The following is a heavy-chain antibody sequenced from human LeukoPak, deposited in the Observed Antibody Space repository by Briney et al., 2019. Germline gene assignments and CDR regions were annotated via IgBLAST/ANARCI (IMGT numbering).Heavy chain of an antibody. J-gene: IGHJ4*02. Sequence: PSETLSLTCAVSGGSFSGYYWSWIRQPPGKGLEWLGVITFSGSTNYNPSLKSRVTVSVDTSKNQFSLNLSSVTAADTAVYYCARGPTQYYYGSGGYYYFDYWGQGTLVTVSS. CDR1: GGSFSGYY. V-gene: IGHV4-34*01. CDR3: ARGPTQYYYGSGGYYYFDY. CDR2: ITFSGST. D-gene: IGHD3-22*01.